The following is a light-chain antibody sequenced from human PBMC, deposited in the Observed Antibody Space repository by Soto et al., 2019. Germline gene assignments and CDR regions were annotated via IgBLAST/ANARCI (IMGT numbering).Light chain of an antibody. CDR2: EGS. V-gene: IGLV2-11*01. Sequence: QSALTQPRSVSGSPGQSVTISCTGTSSDVGDFKYVSWYQQHPGKAPKFIIYEGSKRPSGVSNRFSASKTGRTASLTISGLQPEDEADYYCCSYAGSSSVVFGGGTKLTVL. J-gene: IGLJ2*01. CDR3: CSYAGSSSVV. CDR1: SSDVGDFKY.